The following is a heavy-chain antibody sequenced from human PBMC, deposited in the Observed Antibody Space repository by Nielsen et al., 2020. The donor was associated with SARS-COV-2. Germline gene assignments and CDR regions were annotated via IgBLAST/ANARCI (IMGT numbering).Heavy chain of an antibody. CDR3: AKDLFSSSSSRFL. V-gene: IGHV3-23*01. J-gene: IGHJ4*02. D-gene: IGHD6-6*01. CDR1: GFTFSSYA. Sequence: GESLKISFAASGFTFSSYAMSWVRQAPGKGLEWVSAISGSGGSTYYADSVKGRFTISRDNSKNTLYLQMNSLRAEDTAVYYCAKDLFSSSSSRFLWGQGTLVTVSS. CDR2: ISGSGGST.